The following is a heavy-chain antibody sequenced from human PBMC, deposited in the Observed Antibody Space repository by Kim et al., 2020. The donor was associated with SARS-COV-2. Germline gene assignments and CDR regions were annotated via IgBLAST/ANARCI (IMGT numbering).Heavy chain of an antibody. CDR3: ARGLGQQLLQYYYYYGMDV. V-gene: IGHV4-34*01. Sequence: SETLSLTCAVYGGSFSGYYWSWIRQPPGKGLEWIGEINHSGSTNYNPSLKSRVTISVDTSKNQFSLKLSSVTAADTAVYYCARGLGQQLLQYYYYYGMDVWGQGTTVTVSS. D-gene: IGHD6-13*01. CDR2: INHSGST. CDR1: GGSFSGYY. J-gene: IGHJ6*02.